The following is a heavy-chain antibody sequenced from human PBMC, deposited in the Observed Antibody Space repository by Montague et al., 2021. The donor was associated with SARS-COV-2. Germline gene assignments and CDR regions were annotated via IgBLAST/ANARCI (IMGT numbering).Heavy chain of an antibody. CDR1: GGSFSGYY. J-gene: IGHJ4*02. CDR2: INHSGGT. D-gene: IGHD3-10*01. CDR3: ARGARQGYGFRLGSFDS. Sequence: SETLSLTCAVYGGSFSGYYWNWIRQPPGKGLEWIGEINHSGGTNYNPSLKSRVTMSVDTSKNQFSLKLSSVTAADTAVYYCARGARQGYGFRLGSFDSWGQGTPVTVSS. V-gene: IGHV4-34*01.